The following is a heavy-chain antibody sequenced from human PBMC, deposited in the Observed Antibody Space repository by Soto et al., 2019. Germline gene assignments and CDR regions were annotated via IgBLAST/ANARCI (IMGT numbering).Heavy chain of an antibody. CDR2: ASPDGTST. CDR1: GFTFSSYG. Sequence: VQLVESGGGVVQPGRSLRLSCAASGFTFSSYGMHWVRQAPGKGLVWVSRASPDGTSTSYADSVKGRFTISRDNAKNTLYMQMNSLRVDDTAVYYCTRHGSGDYFLFDPWGQGTLVTVSS. J-gene: IGHJ5*02. CDR3: TRHGSGDYFLFDP. D-gene: IGHD4-17*01. V-gene: IGHV3-74*02.